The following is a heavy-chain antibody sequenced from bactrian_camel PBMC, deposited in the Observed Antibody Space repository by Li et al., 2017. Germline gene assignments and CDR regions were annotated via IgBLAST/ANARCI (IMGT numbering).Heavy chain of an antibody. CDR1: GYTRTFNY. CDR2: IYADGGTA. Sequence: VQLVESGGGLVQAGGSLTLSCAASGYTRTFNYMGRFPQGPGKEREGVAAIYADGGTAYYADDVQGRFIISRRKVTNTVHLQMNSLKPEDTAVYYCATEFTYKFQWGSSTSWGQGIQVTVS. CDR3: ATEFTYKFQWGSSTS. V-gene: IGHV3S40*01. J-gene: IGHJ6*01. D-gene: IGHD2*01.